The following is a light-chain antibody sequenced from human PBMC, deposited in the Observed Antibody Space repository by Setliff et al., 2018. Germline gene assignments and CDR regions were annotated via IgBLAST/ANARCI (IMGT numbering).Light chain of an antibody. V-gene: IGLV2-14*03. J-gene: IGLJ1*01. CDR2: DVS. CDR3: CSYTSSGSRV. Sequence: QSALAQPASVSGSPGQSITISCTGSSSDVGRYMYVSWHQQHPGKAPKLVIYDVSNRPSGVSDRFSGSKSGITASLTISGLQAEDEADYYCCSYTSSGSRVFGTGTKVTVL. CDR1: SSDVGRYMY.